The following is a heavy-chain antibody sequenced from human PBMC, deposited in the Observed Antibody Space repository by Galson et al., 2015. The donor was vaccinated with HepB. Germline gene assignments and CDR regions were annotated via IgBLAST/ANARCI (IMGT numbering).Heavy chain of an antibody. CDR3: ARLTAYSGYGFPPGDY. CDR1: GFTFSSYS. J-gene: IGHJ4*02. D-gene: IGHD5-12*01. CDR2: ISSSSSYI. V-gene: IGHV3-21*01. Sequence: SLRLSCAASGFTFSSYSMNWVRQAPGKGLEWVSSISSSSSYIYYADSVKGRFTISRDNAKNSLYLQMNSLRAEDTAVYYCARLTAYSGYGFPPGDYWGQGTLVTVSS.